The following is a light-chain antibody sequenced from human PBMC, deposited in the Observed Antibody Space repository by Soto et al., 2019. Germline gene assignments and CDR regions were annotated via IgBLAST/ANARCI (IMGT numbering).Light chain of an antibody. CDR3: QQSYSTLRLT. V-gene: IGKV1-39*01. J-gene: IGKJ4*01. Sequence: DIQMTQSPSSLSASVGDRVTITCRASQSISSYLNWYQQKPGKAPKLLIYAASSLQSGAPSRFSGSGSGTDFTLTISSLQPEDFATYYCQQSYSTLRLTFGGGTKVDIK. CDR1: QSISSY. CDR2: AAS.